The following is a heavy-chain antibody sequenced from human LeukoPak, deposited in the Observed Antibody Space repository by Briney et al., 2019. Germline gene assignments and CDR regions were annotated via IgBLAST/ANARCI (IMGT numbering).Heavy chain of an antibody. J-gene: IGHJ4*02. CDR3: AREWSGSYYD. Sequence: GGSLRLSCAASGFTFSSYAMHWVRQAPGKGLEWVTVISYDGSNKYYADSVKGRFTISRDNSKYTLYLQMNSLRAEDTAVYYCAREWSGSYYDWGQGTLVTVSS. D-gene: IGHD1-26*01. V-gene: IGHV3-30-3*01. CDR2: ISYDGSNK. CDR1: GFTFSSYA.